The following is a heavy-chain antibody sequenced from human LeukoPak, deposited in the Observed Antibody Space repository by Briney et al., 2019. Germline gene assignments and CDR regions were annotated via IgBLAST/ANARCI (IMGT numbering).Heavy chain of an antibody. Sequence: ASVKVSCKASGYTFTGYYMHWVRQAPGQGLEWMGWINPNSGGTNYAQEFQGRVTMSRDTSISTAYMELSRLRSDDTAVYYCARDQAWHTERWLQLEVVLDYWGQGTLVTVSS. CDR2: INPNSGGT. J-gene: IGHJ4*02. D-gene: IGHD5-24*01. CDR3: ARDQAWHTERWLQLEVVLDY. CDR1: GYTFTGYY. V-gene: IGHV1-2*02.